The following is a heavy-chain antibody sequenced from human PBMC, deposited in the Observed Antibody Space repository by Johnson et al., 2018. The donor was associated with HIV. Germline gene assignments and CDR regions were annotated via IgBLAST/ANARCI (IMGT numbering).Heavy chain of an antibody. CDR1: GFTFSSYG. V-gene: IGHV3-33*06. Sequence: QEQLVESGGGVVQPGKSLILSCAASGFTFSSYGMHWVRQAAGKGLEWVALIWYDGSNKYYADSVKGRFTLSRDNSKNTLYLQMNSLRAEDTAVYYCAKDYSSILSAFDIWGQGTMVTVSS. CDR2: IWYDGSNK. D-gene: IGHD6-13*01. CDR3: AKDYSSILSAFDI. J-gene: IGHJ3*02.